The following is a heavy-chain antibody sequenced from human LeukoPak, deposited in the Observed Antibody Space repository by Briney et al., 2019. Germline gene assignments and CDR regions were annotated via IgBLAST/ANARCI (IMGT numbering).Heavy chain of an antibody. CDR1: GFTFSSYW. Sequence: GGSLRLSCAASGFTFSSYWMHWVRQAPGKGLVWVSRINSDGSSTSYADSVQGRFTISRDNAKNSLYLQMSSLRDEDTAVYYCARAGITLAGPYWCFDLWGRGTLVTVSS. J-gene: IGHJ2*01. D-gene: IGHD6-19*01. CDR2: INSDGSST. CDR3: ARAGITLAGPYWCFDL. V-gene: IGHV3-74*01.